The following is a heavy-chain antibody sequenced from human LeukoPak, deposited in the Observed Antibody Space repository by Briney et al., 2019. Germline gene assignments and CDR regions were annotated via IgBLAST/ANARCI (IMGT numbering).Heavy chain of an antibody. CDR3: ARARITMVRGVDFDY. CDR1: GVSFSGYY. CDR2: INHSGST. V-gene: IGHV4-34*01. D-gene: IGHD3-10*01. J-gene: IGHJ4*02. Sequence: PSETLSLTCAVYGVSFSGYYWSWIRQPPGKGLEWIGEINHSGSTNYNPSLKSRVTISVDTSKNQFSLKLSSVTAADTAVYYCARARITMVRGVDFDYWGQGTLVTVSS.